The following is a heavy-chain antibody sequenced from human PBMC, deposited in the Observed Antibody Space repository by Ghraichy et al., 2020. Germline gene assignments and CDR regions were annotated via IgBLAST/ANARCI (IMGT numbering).Heavy chain of an antibody. J-gene: IGHJ4*02. CDR3: AKDLPGEEPWGSGYYFDY. Sequence: GGSLRLSCAASGFTFSSYAMSWVRQAPGKGLEWVLAISGSGGSTYYADSVKGRFTISRDNSKNTLYLQMNSLRAEDTAVYYCAKDLPGEEPWGSGYYFDYWGQGTLVTVSS. CDR2: ISGSGGST. CDR1: GFTFSSYA. V-gene: IGHV3-23*01. D-gene: IGHD7-27*01.